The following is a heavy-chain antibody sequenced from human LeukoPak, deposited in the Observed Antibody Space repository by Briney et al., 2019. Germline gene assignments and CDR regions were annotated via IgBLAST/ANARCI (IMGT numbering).Heavy chain of an antibody. CDR1: GGSISSYY. CDR3: ARDRGYSYTDY. CDR2: IYYSGST. D-gene: IGHD5-18*01. J-gene: IGHJ4*02. Sequence: PSETLSLTCTVSGGSISSYYWSWIRQPPGKGLEWIGYIYYSGSTNYNPSLKSRVTISVDTSKNQFSLKLSSVTTADTAMYYCARDRGYSYTDYWGQGTLVTVSS. V-gene: IGHV4-59*01.